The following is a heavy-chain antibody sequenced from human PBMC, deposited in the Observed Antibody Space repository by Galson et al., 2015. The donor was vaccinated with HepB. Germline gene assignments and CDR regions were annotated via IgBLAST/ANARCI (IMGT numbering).Heavy chain of an antibody. CDR2: FDPEDGET. Sequence: SVKVSCKVSGYTLTELSMHWVRQAPGKGLEWMGGFDPEDGETIYAQKFQGRVTMTEDTSTDTAYMELSSLRSEDTAVYYCAHLIVGATGDAFDIWGQGTMVTVSS. V-gene: IGHV1-24*01. D-gene: IGHD1-26*01. J-gene: IGHJ3*02. CDR1: GYTLTELS. CDR3: AHLIVGATGDAFDI.